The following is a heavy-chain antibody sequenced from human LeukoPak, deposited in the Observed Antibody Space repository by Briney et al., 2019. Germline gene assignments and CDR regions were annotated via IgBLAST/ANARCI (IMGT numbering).Heavy chain of an antibody. CDR1: GYTFTSYG. V-gene: IGHV1-18*01. D-gene: IGHD2-2*01. CDR3: ATGGQRVVPAAPYYYYMDV. J-gene: IGHJ6*03. CDR2: ISAYNGDT. Sequence: ASVKVSCKASGYTFTSYGISWVRQAPGQGLEWMGWISAYNGDTSYAQKFQGRVTMTEDTSTDTAYMELSSLRSEDTAVYYCATGGQRVVPAAPYYYYMDVWGKGTTVTVSS.